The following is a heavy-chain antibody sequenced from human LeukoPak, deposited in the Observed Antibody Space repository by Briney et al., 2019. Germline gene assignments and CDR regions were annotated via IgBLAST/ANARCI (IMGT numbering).Heavy chain of an antibody. Sequence: SETLSLTCAVYGGSFSGYYWSWIRQPPGKGLEWIGSIYYSGSTYYNPSLKSRVTISVDTSKNQFSLKLSSVTAADTAVYYCARHSGYYDYVWGSYRPNWFDPWGQGTLVTVSS. V-gene: IGHV4-34*01. CDR2: IYYSGST. J-gene: IGHJ5*02. CDR3: ARHSGYYDYVWGSYRPNWFDP. D-gene: IGHD3-16*02. CDR1: GGSFSGYY.